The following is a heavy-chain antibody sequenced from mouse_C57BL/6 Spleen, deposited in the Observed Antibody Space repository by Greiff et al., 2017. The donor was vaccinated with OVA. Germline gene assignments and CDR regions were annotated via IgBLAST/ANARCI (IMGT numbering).Heavy chain of an antibody. CDR2: IDPETGGT. Sequence: LQESGAELVRPGASVTLSCKASGYTFTDYEMHWVKQTPVHGLEWIGAIDPETGGTAYNQKFKGKAILTADKSSSTAYMELRSLTSEDSAVYYCLYGNYGGYAMDYWGQGTSVTVSS. D-gene: IGHD2-1*01. CDR1: GYTFTDYE. V-gene: IGHV1-15*01. CDR3: LYGNYGGYAMDY. J-gene: IGHJ4*01.